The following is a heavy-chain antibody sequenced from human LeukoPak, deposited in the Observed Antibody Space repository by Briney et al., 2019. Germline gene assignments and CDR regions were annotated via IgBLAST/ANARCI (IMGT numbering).Heavy chain of an antibody. D-gene: IGHD2-8*01. V-gene: IGHV4-59*01. CDR3: ARDVNGGY. J-gene: IGHJ4*02. Sequence: SETLSLTCTVSGGYLSSYYWNWIRQPPGKGLEWIGYIYYSGSTNYNPSLKSRVTILIDTSKNQFSLKLSSVTAADTAVYYCARDVNGGYWGQGTLVTVSS. CDR1: GGYLSSYY. CDR2: IYYSGST.